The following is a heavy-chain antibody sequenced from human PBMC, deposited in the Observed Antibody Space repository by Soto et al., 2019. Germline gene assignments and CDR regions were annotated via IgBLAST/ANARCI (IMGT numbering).Heavy chain of an antibody. V-gene: IGHV3-21*01. J-gene: IGHJ4*02. CDR2: ISSSSSYI. D-gene: IGHD3-9*01. Sequence: GGSLRLSCAASGFTFSSYSMNWVRQAPGKGLEWVSSISSSSSYIYYADSVKGRFTISRDNAKNSLYLQMNSLRAEDTAVYYCALPRDYDILTGYPDSWGQGTLVTVSS. CDR3: ALPRDYDILTGYPDS. CDR1: GFTFSSYS.